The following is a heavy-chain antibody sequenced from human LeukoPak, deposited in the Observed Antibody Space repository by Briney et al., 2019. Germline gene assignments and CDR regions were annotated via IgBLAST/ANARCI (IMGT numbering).Heavy chain of an antibody. Sequence: GGSLRLSCAASGFTFVSYGMHWVRQAPGRGLEWVAFIRYDGSNKYYADSVKGRFTISIDNSKNTLYLQMNSLRAEDTAVYYCAKEPYYYYSSRPGSYYMDVWGKGTSVTVSS. V-gene: IGHV3-30*02. J-gene: IGHJ6*03. CDR1: GFTFVSYG. CDR2: IRYDGSNK. D-gene: IGHD3-22*01. CDR3: AKEPYYYYSSRPGSYYMDV.